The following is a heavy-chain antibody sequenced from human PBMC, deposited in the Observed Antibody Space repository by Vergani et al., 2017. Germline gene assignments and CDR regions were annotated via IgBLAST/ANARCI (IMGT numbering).Heavy chain of an antibody. CDR2: IYHSGST. J-gene: IGHJ4*02. CDR3: ARVVAALWFDY. CDR1: GGSISSGGYS. V-gene: IGHV4-30-2*01. D-gene: IGHD2-15*01. Sequence: QLQLQESGSGLVKPSQTLSLTCAVSGGSISSGGYSWSWIRQPPGKGLEWIGYIYHSGSTYYNPSLKSRVTLSVDTSKHQFSLKLSSVTAADPAVYYCARVVAALWFDYWGQGTLVTVSS.